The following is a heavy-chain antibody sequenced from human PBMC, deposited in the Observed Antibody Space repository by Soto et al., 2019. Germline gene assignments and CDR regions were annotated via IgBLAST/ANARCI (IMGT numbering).Heavy chain of an antibody. Sequence: QVQLQQWGAGLLKPSETLSLTCAVYGGCFSGYYWSWIRQPPGKGLEWIGEINHRGRTNYNPSLKSRVTISVDTSKYQFSLKLSSVAAAATAVYYCARVDDYWGQGTLVTISS. CDR2: INHRGRT. D-gene: IGHD3-3*01. CDR3: ARVDDY. CDR1: GGCFSGYY. V-gene: IGHV4-34*01. J-gene: IGHJ4*02.